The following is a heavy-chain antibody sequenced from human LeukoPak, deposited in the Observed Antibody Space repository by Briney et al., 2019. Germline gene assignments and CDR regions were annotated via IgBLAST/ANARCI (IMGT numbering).Heavy chain of an antibody. J-gene: IGHJ4*02. CDR3: ARGSGLNYDFWSGPPY. D-gene: IGHD3-3*01. V-gene: IGHV3-7*05. CDR1: GFTFSSYW. Sequence: GGSLRLSCAASGFTFSSYWMTWVRQAPGKGLEWVANIKQDGSEKYYVDSVKGRFSISRDNAKNSLYLQMNSLTTEDTAVYYCARGSGLNYDFWSGPPYWGQGTLVSVSS. CDR2: IKQDGSEK.